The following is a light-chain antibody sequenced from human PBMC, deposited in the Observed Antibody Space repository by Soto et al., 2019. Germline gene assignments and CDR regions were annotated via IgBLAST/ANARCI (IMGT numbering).Light chain of an antibody. CDR2: DAV. V-gene: IGKV3-20*01. CDR1: QSVTGTN. CDR3: HQYGSSLGT. Sequence: EIVLTQSPGTLSVSPGEGATLSCRARQSVTGTNLAWYQQRPGQAPRLLIYDAVRRATGIPDRFSGSGSGTDFTLTISRLEPEDFAVYYCHQYGSSLGTFGQGTKVDIK. J-gene: IGKJ2*01.